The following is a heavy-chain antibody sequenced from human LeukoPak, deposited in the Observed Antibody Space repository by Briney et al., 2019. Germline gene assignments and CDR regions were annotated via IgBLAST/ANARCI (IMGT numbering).Heavy chain of an antibody. CDR2: ISWNSGSI. CDR3: AKAQGTGIAAPIAGF. J-gene: IGHJ4*02. Sequence: GRSLRLSCAASGFTFDDYAMHWVRQAPGKGLEWVSGISWNSGSIGYADSVKGRFTISRDNAKNSLYLQMNSLRAEDMALYYCAKAQGTGIAAPIAGFWGQGTLVTVSS. V-gene: IGHV3-9*03. CDR1: GFTFDDYA. D-gene: IGHD6-6*01.